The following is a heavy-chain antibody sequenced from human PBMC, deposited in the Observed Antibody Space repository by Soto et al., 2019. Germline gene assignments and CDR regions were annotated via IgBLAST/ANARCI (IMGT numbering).Heavy chain of an antibody. CDR2: IIPILGIA. Sequence: ASVKVSCKASGGTFSSYTISWVRQAPGQGLEWMGRIIPILGIANYAQKFQGRVTITADKSTSTAYMELSSLRSEDTAVYYCARVSTVDYDILTGYQDDYWGQGTLVTVSS. D-gene: IGHD3-9*01. J-gene: IGHJ4*02. CDR1: GGTFSSYT. V-gene: IGHV1-69*02. CDR3: ARVSTVDYDILTGYQDDY.